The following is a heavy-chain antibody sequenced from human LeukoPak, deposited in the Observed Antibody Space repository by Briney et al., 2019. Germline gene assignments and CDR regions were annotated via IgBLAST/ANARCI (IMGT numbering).Heavy chain of an antibody. CDR1: GFTFSSYA. Sequence: GGSLRLSCAASGFTFSSYAMSWVRQAPGKGLEWVSAISGSGGSTYYADSVKGRFTISRDNSKDTLYLQMNSLRAEDTAVYYCAKDSKQQLVGFYFDYWGQGTLVTVSS. CDR2: ISGSGGST. J-gene: IGHJ4*02. D-gene: IGHD6-13*01. V-gene: IGHV3-23*01. CDR3: AKDSKQQLVGFYFDY.